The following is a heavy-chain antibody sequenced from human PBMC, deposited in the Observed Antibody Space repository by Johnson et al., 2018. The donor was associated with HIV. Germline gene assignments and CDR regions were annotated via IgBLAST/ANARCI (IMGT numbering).Heavy chain of an antibody. CDR2: IKQEGSEK. Sequence: VQLVESGGGLVQPGGSLRLSCAASGFTFSSYWMSWVRQAPGKGLEWVANIKQEGSEKSYVGSVRGRFTISRDNANPSLSLQMDSLRVEDTAVYYCARPYDAFVYGAFDVWGPGTMVTVSS. D-gene: IGHD5/OR15-5a*01. CDR1: GFTFSSYW. CDR3: ARPYDAFVYGAFDV. V-gene: IGHV3-7*01. J-gene: IGHJ3*01.